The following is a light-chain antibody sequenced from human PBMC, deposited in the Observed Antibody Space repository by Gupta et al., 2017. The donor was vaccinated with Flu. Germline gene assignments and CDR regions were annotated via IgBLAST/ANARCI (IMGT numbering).Light chain of an antibody. V-gene: IGKV1-5*03. CDR3: QEYDDYLGT. CDR2: KAS. CDR1: QSISRW. J-gene: IGKJ2*02. Sequence: DNGMTQSPATLSVSLGDRVTITCRASQSISRWLAWYQHKPGQAPKLLIYKASTLESGVPSRFSGSGSATVFTLTITRLQPDDFATYCCQEYDDYLGTFGQGTKLEIK.